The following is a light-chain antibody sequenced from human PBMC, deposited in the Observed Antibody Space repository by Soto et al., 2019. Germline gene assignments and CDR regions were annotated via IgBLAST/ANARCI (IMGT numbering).Light chain of an antibody. CDR1: QSISNN. V-gene: IGKV3-15*01. CDR2: DAS. CDR3: QQCTNWPPYT. Sequence: DIVMTQSPATLSVSPGERATLSCRASQSISNNLAWYQQKPGQAPRLLIHDASTRATGVPARFSGSGSGTEFTLTISSLQSEDFAVYYCQQCTNWPPYTFGQGNKLEIK. J-gene: IGKJ2*01.